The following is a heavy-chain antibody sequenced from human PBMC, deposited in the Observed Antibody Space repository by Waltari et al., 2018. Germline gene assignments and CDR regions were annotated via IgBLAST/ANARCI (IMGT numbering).Heavy chain of an antibody. D-gene: IGHD3-10*01. CDR3: EKDYYGSGHEYYFDY. CDR2: ISYDGSNK. V-gene: IGHV3-30*18. J-gene: IGHJ4*02. CDR1: TFSSYG. Sequence: TFSSYGMHWVRQAPGKGLEWVAVISYDGSNKYYADSVKGRFTISRDNSKNTLYLQMNSLRAEDTAVYYCEKDYYGSGHEYYFDYWGQGTLVTVSS.